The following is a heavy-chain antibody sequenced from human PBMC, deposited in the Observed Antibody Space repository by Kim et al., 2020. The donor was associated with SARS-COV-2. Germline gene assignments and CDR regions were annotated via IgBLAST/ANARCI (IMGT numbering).Heavy chain of an antibody. V-gene: IGHV4-31*03. CDR3: VVFSGTQWLVIDY. CDR2: IYYSGST. Sequence: SETLSLTCTVSGGSISSGGYYWSWIRQHPGKGLEWIGFIYYSGSTYYNPSLKSRVTISVDTSKNQFSLKLSSVTAADTAVYYCVVFSGTQWLVIDYWGQGTLVTVSS. D-gene: IGHD6-19*01. CDR1: GGSISSGGYY. J-gene: IGHJ4*02.